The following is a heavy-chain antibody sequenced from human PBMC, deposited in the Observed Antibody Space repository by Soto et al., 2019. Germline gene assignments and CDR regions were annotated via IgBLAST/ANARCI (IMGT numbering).Heavy chain of an antibody. CDR3: ARDVVVVVAATNRAHGY. CDR1: GYTFTNFG. D-gene: IGHD2-15*01. V-gene: IGHV1-18*01. Sequence: ASVKVSCKSSGYTFTNFGITWVRQAPGQGLEWMGWISAYNGHTNYAQKFQGRVTMTTDTSTSTAYMELRSLRSDDTAVYYCARDVVVVVAATNRAHGYWGQGTLVTVSS. J-gene: IGHJ4*02. CDR2: ISAYNGHT.